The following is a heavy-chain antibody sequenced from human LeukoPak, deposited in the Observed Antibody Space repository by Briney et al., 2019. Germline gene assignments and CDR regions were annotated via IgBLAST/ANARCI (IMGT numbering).Heavy chain of an antibody. CDR1: GFTFSTPW. J-gene: IGHJ6*02. CDR2: VKSKAHGGTT. CDR3: ATEYFGMDV. V-gene: IGHV3-15*01. Sequence: GGSLRLSCAGSGFTFSTPWMSWVRQAPGKGLEWVGRVKSKAHGGTTDYAAPADGRFTISRDDSKAMLYLQMNNLKTEDTAVYYCATEYFGMDVWGQGTTVTVSS.